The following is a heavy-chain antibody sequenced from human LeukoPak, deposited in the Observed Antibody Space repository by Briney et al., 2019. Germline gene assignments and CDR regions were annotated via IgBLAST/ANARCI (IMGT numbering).Heavy chain of an antibody. J-gene: IGHJ4*02. V-gene: IGHV4-4*02. CDR1: GGSISSSNW. CDR2: IYHSGST. Sequence: SETLSLTCAVSGGSISSSNWWSWVRQPPVEGLEWIGEIYHSGSTNYNPSLKSRVTISVDKSKNQFSLKLSSVTAADTAVYYCARSIAVAGPTFFDYWGQGTLVTVSS. CDR3: ARSIAVAGPTFFDY. D-gene: IGHD6-19*01.